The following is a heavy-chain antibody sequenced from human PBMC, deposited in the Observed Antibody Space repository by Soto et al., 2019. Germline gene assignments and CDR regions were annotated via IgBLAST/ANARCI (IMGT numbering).Heavy chain of an antibody. CDR1: GYTFTSYG. D-gene: IGHD4-17*01. Sequence: QVQLVQSGAEVKKPGASVKVSCKASGYTFTSYGISWVRQAPGQGLEWMGWISAYNGNTNYAQKLQGRVTMTTDTSXXTADMELRSLRSDDTAVYYCARLPHYGDSADAFDIWGQGTMVTVSS. J-gene: IGHJ3*02. V-gene: IGHV1-18*01. CDR2: ISAYNGNT. CDR3: ARLPHYGDSADAFDI.